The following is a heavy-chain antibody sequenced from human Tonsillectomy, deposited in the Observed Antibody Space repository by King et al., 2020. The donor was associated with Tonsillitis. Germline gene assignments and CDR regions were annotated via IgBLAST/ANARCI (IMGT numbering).Heavy chain of an antibody. J-gene: IGHJ4*02. Sequence: VQLVESGGGVVQPGRSLRLSCAASGFTFSSYGMHWVRQAPGKGLEWVAVIWYDGSNKYYADSVKGRFTISRDNTKNTLYLQMNSLRAEDTAVYYCARDRGEMATLDYWGQGTLVTVSS. D-gene: IGHD5-24*01. CDR2: IWYDGSNK. CDR3: ARDRGEMATLDY. V-gene: IGHV3-33*01. CDR1: GFTFSSYG.